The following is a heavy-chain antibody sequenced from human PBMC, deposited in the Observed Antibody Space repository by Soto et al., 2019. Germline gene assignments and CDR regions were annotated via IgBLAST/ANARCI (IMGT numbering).Heavy chain of an antibody. Sequence: VQLVQSGAEVRKPGSSVKVSCQVSGVTLSTSTITWGRQAPGQGLEWMGSIIPILGTAKSTQKFQGRVTITADESASVAYMELSSLTSEDTAVYYCARAGFVSGWNEFSGMDVWGQGTTVTFSS. D-gene: IGHD6-19*01. CDR3: ARAGFVSGWNEFSGMDV. CDR1: GVTLSTST. CDR2: IIPILGTA. J-gene: IGHJ6*02. V-gene: IGHV1-69*11.